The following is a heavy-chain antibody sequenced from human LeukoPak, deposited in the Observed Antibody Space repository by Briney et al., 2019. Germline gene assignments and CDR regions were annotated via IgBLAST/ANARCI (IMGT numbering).Heavy chain of an antibody. CDR3: ARRAYGAAYWKHFDY. D-gene: IGHD4/OR15-4a*01. V-gene: IGHV4-61*02. J-gene: IGHJ4*02. CDR2: IYISGTT. CDR1: GGSISSGSYY. Sequence: SETLSLTCTVSGGSISSGSYYWSWIRQPAGKGLEWIGRIYISGTTNYNPSLKSRVTISADTSKNQFSLKLNSVTAADTAVYFCARRAYGAAYWKHFDYWGQGTLVTVSS.